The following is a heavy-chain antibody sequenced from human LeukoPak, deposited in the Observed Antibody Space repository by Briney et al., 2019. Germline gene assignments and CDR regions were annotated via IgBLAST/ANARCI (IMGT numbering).Heavy chain of an antibody. V-gene: IGHV1-69*04. CDR2: IIPILGIA. Sequence: SVKVSCKASGGTFSSYAISWVRQAPGQGLEWMGRIIPILGIANYAQKFQGRVTITADKSTSTAYMELSSLRSEDTAVYYCARKWDYYDGMDVWGQGTTVTVSS. D-gene: IGHD2-8*01. CDR3: ARKWDYYDGMDV. CDR1: GGTFSSYA. J-gene: IGHJ6*02.